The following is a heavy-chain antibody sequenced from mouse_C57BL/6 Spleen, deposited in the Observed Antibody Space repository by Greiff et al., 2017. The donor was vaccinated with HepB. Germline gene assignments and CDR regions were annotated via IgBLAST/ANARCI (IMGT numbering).Heavy chain of an antibody. CDR2: IYPRSGNT. Sequence: QVQLQQSGAELARPGASVKLSCKASGYTFTSYGISWVKQRTGQGLEWIGEIYPRSGNTYYNEKFKGKATLTADKSSSTAYMELRSLTSEDSAVYFCARKDGSSYVMDYRGQGTSVTVSS. J-gene: IGHJ4*01. D-gene: IGHD1-1*01. CDR1: GYTFTSYG. V-gene: IGHV1-81*01. CDR3: ARKDGSSYVMDY.